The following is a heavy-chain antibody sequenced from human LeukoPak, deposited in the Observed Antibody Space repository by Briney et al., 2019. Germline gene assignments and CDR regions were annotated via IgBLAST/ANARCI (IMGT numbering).Heavy chain of an antibody. CDR3: AKNDGNIWQPHS. CDR1: GFTFSNFV. V-gene: IGHV3-64D*06. CDR2: ISTDGSQ. J-gene: IGHJ4*02. Sequence: TGGSLRLSCSTSGFTFSNFVMQWVRQTPGKGLEYVSVISTDGSQYYPDSVKGRFTIFRDNSKSTLYLQMNSLRPEDTAIYYCAKNDGNIWQPHSWGQGTLVTVSS.